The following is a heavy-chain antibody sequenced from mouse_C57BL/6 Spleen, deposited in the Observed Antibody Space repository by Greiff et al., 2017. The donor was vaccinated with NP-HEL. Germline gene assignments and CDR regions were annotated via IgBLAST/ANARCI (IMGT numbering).Heavy chain of an antibody. CDR2: IDPENGDT. V-gene: IGHV14-4*01. Sequence: EVKLVESGAELVRPGASVKLSCTASGFNIKDDYMHWVKQRPEQGLEWIGWIDPENGDTEYASKFQGKATITADTSSNTAYLQLSSLTSEDTAVYYCTTFYGSSYVGYYFDYWGQGTTLTVSS. CDR1: GFNIKDDY. J-gene: IGHJ2*01. CDR3: TTFYGSSYVGYYFDY. D-gene: IGHD1-1*01.